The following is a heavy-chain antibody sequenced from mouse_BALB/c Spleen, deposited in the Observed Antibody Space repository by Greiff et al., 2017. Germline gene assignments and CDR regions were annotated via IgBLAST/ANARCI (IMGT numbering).Heavy chain of an antibody. V-gene: IGHV2-6-7*01. D-gene: IGHD2-3*01. Sequence: QVQLKESGPGLVAPSQSLSITCTVSGFSLTGYGVNWVRQPPGKGLEWLGMIWGDGSTDYNSALKSRLSISKDNSKSQVFLKMNSLQTDDTARYYCARVDGYPYYFDYWGQGTTLTVSS. CDR1: GFSLTGYG. J-gene: IGHJ2*01. CDR2: IWGDGST. CDR3: ARVDGYPYYFDY.